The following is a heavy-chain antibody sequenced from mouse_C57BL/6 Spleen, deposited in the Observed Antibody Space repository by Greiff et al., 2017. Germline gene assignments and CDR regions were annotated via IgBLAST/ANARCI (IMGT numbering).Heavy chain of an antibody. J-gene: IGHJ2*01. Sequence: VQLQQSGAELMRPGASVTLSCKASGYTFTDYEMHWVKQTPVHGLEWIGAIDPETGGTAYNQKFKGKAILTADKSSSTAYMELRSLTSEDSAVYYCTREGPYGPDYWGQGTTLTVSS. CDR3: TREGPYGPDY. CDR2: IDPETGGT. D-gene: IGHD1-1*02. V-gene: IGHV1-15*01. CDR1: GYTFTDYE.